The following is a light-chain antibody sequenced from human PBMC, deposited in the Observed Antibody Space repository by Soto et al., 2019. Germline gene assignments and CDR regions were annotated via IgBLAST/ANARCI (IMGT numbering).Light chain of an antibody. CDR1: QSVSSSY. CDR2: GAS. CDR3: QQYGSSLGVT. V-gene: IGKV3-20*01. Sequence: EIVLTQSPGTLSLSPVKRATLSCRASQSVSSSYLAWYQQKPGQAPRLLIYGASSRATGIPDRFSGSGSGTDFTLTISRLEPEDFAVYYCQQYGSSLGVTFGGGTKVDI. J-gene: IGKJ4*01.